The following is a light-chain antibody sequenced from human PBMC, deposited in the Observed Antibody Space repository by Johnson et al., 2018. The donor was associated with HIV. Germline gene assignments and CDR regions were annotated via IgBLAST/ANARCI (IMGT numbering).Light chain of an antibody. Sequence: QSVLTQPPSVSAAPGQKVTISCSGSSSNIGSNYVSWYQQLPGTAPRLLIYENTKRPSGIPDRFSGSKSGTSATLGITGLQTGDEADYYCGTWDTSLSAGGVFGSGTKVIVL. V-gene: IGLV1-51*02. CDR2: ENT. J-gene: IGLJ1*01. CDR3: GTWDTSLSAGGV. CDR1: SSNIGSNY.